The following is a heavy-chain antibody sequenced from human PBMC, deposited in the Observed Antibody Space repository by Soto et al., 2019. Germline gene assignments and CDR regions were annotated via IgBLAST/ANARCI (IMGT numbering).Heavy chain of an antibody. D-gene: IGHD2-8*01. V-gene: IGHV3-23*01. CDR2: ISGSGGSI. J-gene: IGHJ4*02. CDR1: GFTFSGYA. CDR3: AKGRCLPIFEFDY. Sequence: EVQLLESGGGLVQPGGSLRLSCAASGFTFSGYAMSWVRQAPGKGLEWVSAISGSGGSIYYADSVKGRFTISRDNSKNKLYLQMNSLRAEDTAVYYCAKGRCLPIFEFDYWGQRTLVTVSS.